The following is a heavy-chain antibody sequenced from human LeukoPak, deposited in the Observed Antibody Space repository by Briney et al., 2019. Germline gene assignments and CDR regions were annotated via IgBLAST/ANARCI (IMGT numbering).Heavy chain of an antibody. V-gene: IGHV4-39*07. J-gene: IGHJ4*02. D-gene: IGHD1-26*01. Sequence: SETPSLTCTVSGGSISSSSYYWGWIRQPPGKGLEWIGSIYYSGSPYYNPSLKSRVTISVDTSKNQFSLKLSSVTAADTAVYYCARAPGKGATDFDYWGQGTLVTVSS. CDR3: ARAPGKGATDFDY. CDR2: IYYSGSP. CDR1: GGSISSSSYY.